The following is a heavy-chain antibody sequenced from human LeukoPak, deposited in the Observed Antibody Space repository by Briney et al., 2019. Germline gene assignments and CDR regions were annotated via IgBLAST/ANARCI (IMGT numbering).Heavy chain of an antibody. CDR2: ITWDGGTT. J-gene: IGHJ4*02. CDR3: AKDKGNWRGFDY. D-gene: IGHD3-10*01. Sequence: GGSLRLSCAASGFTFHTYAMHWVRQAPGKGLEWVSFITWDGGTTDYADSVKGRFTVSRDNNKNSLYLQMNSLRTEDTALYYCAKDKGNWRGFDYWAREPWSPSPQ. CDR1: GFTFHTYA. V-gene: IGHV3-43*01.